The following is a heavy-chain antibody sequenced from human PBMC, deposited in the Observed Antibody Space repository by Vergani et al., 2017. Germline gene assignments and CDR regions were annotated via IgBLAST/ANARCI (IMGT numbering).Heavy chain of an antibody. J-gene: IGHJ4*02. CDR2: IWSKPYGGTT. CDR3: TGDRLVDSYAYFDY. CDR1: GFTLGDYA. D-gene: IGHD3-16*01. V-gene: IGHV3-49*04. Sequence: EVHLVESGGGLVQPGRSLRLSCSGSGFTLGDYAMTWVRQAPGKGLEWVAFIWSKPYGGTTEYAASVKGRFTISRDDSKSIAYRQRSSLKAEDTAVYYCTGDRLVDSYAYFDYWGQGTLVTVSP.